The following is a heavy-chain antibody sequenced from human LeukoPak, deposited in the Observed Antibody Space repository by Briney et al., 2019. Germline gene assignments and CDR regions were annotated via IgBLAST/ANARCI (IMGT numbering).Heavy chain of an antibody. J-gene: IGHJ6*02. CDR2: ISYDGSNK. CDR1: GFTFSSYA. CDR3: ARDFSPGGSGRDHYYYYYGMDV. V-gene: IGHV3-30*04. D-gene: IGHD3-10*01. Sequence: ERSLRLSCAASGFTFSSYAMHWVRQAPGKGLEWVAVISYDGSNKYYADSVKGRFTISRDNSKNTLYLQMNSLRAEDTAVYYCARDFSPGGSGRDHYYYYYGMDVWGQGTTVTVSS.